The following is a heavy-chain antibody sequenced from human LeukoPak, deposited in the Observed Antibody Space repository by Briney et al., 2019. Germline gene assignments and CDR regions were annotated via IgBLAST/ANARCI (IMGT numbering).Heavy chain of an antibody. V-gene: IGHV1-18*01. J-gene: IGHJ4*02. CDR2: ISAYNGNT. Sequence: EASVKVSCKASGYTFTSYGISWVRQAPGQGLEWMGWISAYNGNTNYAQKLQGRVTMTTDTSTSTAYMELRSLRSDDTAVYYCAREDDSSGYHPFFDYWGQGTLVTVSS. D-gene: IGHD3-22*01. CDR3: AREDDSSGYHPFFDY. CDR1: GYTFTSYG.